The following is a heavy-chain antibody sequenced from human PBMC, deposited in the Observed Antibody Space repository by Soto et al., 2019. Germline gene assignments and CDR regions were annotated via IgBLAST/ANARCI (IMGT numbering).Heavy chain of an antibody. J-gene: IGHJ4*02. CDR3: ASSLGFAGTPQGYFDY. Sequence: GGSLSFPSEALGFSFSTYIMHWVRHAPGMGLDYVSGGLGDVFDTYYVKSVKGRFTISRDNSKNTLYLKMGSLRAEDTAVYYCASSLGFAGTPQGYFDYWGEGTQVTVSS. CDR2: GLGDVFDT. D-gene: IGHD1-7*01. V-gene: IGHV3-64*01. CDR1: GFSFSTYI.